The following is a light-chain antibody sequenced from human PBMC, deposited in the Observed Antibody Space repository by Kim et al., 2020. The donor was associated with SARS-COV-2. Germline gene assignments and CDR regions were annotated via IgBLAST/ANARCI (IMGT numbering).Light chain of an antibody. CDR2: DAS. CDR3: QQYDSLPYS. V-gene: IGKV1-33*01. CDR1: QDITNY. J-gene: IGKJ2*03. Sequence: DILMTQSPSSLSASVGDRVTITCQASQDITNYLNWYQHKPGKAPKVLIYDASNLETGVPSRFSGKRSGTDFTFTISSLQPEDVATYFCQQYDSLPYSFGQGTKLEIK.